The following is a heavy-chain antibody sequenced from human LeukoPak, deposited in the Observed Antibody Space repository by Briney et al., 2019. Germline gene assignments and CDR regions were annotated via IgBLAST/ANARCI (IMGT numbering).Heavy chain of an antibody. CDR2: INHSGST. D-gene: IGHD3-10*01. Sequence: PSETLSLTCAVYGGSFSGYYWSWIRQPPGKGLEWIGEINHSGSTNYNPSPKSRVTISVDTSKNQFSLKLSSVTAADTAVYYCARGRVYYYGSGWLDPWGQGTLVTVSS. V-gene: IGHV4-34*01. J-gene: IGHJ5*02. CDR3: ARGRVYYYGSGWLDP. CDR1: GGSFSGYY.